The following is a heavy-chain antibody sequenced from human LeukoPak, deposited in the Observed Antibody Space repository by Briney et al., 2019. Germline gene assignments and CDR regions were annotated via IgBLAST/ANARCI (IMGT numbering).Heavy chain of an antibody. Sequence: SETLSLTCTVSGGSIRSSYYYWGWIRQPPGKGLEWIGSIYYSGSTYYNPSLKSRVTISVDTSKNQFSLKLSSVTAADTAVYYCASPGRGPFDIWGQGTMVTVSS. CDR1: GGSIRSSYYY. CDR2: IYYSGST. J-gene: IGHJ3*02. D-gene: IGHD3-10*01. V-gene: IGHV4-39*01. CDR3: ASPGRGPFDI.